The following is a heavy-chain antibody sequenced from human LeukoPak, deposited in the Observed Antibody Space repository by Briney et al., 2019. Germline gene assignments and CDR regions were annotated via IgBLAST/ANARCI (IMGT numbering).Heavy chain of an antibody. CDR2: IYHSGST. CDR3: ARVYYYDSSGYYRGDAFDI. D-gene: IGHD3-22*01. J-gene: IGHJ3*02. Sequence: PSETLSLTCTVSGGSISSSSYYWGWIRQPPGKGLEWIGSIYHSGSTYYNPSLKSRVTISVDTSKNQFSLKLSSVTAADTAVYYCARVYYYDSSGYYRGDAFDIWGQGTMVTVSS. CDR1: GGSISSSSYY. V-gene: IGHV4-39*07.